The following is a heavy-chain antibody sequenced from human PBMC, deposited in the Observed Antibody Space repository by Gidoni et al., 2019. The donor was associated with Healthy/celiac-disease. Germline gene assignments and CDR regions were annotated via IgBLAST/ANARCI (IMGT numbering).Heavy chain of an antibody. Sequence: EVQLVESGGGLVKPGGSLRLSCEASGFTFSSYSMNWVRQAPGKGLEWVSSISSSSSYIYYADSVKGRFTISRDNAKNSLYLQMNSLRAEDTAVYYCAREGAGYDFWSGYLDYWGQGTLVTVSS. V-gene: IGHV3-21*01. D-gene: IGHD3-3*01. CDR1: GFTFSSYS. J-gene: IGHJ4*02. CDR2: ISSSSSYI. CDR3: AREGAGYDFWSGYLDY.